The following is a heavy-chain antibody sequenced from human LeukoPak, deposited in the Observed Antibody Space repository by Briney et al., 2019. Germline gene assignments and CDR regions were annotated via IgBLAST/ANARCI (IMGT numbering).Heavy chain of an antibody. V-gene: IGHV3-30-3*01. CDR3: AKYGVMVRGAPNWFDP. J-gene: IGHJ5*02. CDR1: GFTFSSYA. D-gene: IGHD3-10*01. Sequence: GGSLRLSCAASGFTFSSYAMHWVRQAPGKGLQWVAVISYDGSNKYYADSVKGRFTISRDNSKNTLYLQMNSLRAEDTAVYYCAKYGVMVRGAPNWFDPWGQGTLVTVSS. CDR2: ISYDGSNK.